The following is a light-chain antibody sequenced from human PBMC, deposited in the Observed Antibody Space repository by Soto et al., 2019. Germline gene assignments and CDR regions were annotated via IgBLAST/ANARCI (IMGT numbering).Light chain of an antibody. Sequence: EIVLTQSPGTLSLSPGERATLSCRASQSVSSSDLAWYQQKPGQAPRLLIYGASSRATGIPDRLSGSGSGTDFTLTISRLEPEDFAVYYCQQYGSSPRTFGQGTKVEIK. CDR2: GAS. CDR1: QSVSSSD. CDR3: QQYGSSPRT. J-gene: IGKJ1*01. V-gene: IGKV3-20*01.